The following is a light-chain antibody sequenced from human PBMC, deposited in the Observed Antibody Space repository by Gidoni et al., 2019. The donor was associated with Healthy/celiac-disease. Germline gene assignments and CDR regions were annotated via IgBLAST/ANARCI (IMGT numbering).Light chain of an antibody. V-gene: IGKV4-1*01. Sequence: DIVMTQSPDSLAGSLGERATINCKSSQSVLYSSNNKNYLTWYQQKPGQPPKLLIYWASTRESGVPDRFSGSGSGTDFTLTISRLQAEDVAVYYCQQYYSTPLTFGGGTKVEIK. J-gene: IGKJ4*01. CDR1: QSVLYSSNNKNY. CDR2: WAS. CDR3: QQYYSTPLT.